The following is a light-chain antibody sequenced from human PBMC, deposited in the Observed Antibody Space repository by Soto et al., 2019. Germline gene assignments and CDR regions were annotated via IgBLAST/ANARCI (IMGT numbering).Light chain of an antibody. Sequence: DIQMTQSPSSLSASVGDRVTITCQASQDITNYLSWYQQKPGKAPKLLIYGASNLQTGVPSRFSGVGPGTDFTLTIRGLQPEDIATYYCQHYGDFPFTFG. CDR3: QHYGDFPFT. J-gene: IGKJ3*01. CDR2: GAS. CDR1: QDITNY. V-gene: IGKV1-33*01.